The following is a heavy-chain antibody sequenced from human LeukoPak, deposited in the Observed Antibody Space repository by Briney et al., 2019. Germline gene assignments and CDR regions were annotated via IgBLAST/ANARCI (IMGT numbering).Heavy chain of an antibody. Sequence: PGGSLRLSCAASGFTVSSNYMSWVRQAPGKGLEWVSIIYSVGSTYYADSVKGRFTISRDNAKNALYLQMNSLRAECTGVYYCARDVGGVGDTGYWGQGTLVTVSS. D-gene: IGHD1-26*01. CDR3: ARDVGGVGDTGY. V-gene: IGHV3-66*02. CDR2: IYSVGST. J-gene: IGHJ4*02. CDR1: GFTVSSNY.